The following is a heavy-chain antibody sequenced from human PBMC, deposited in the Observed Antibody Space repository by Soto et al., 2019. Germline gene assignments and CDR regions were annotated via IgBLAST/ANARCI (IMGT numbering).Heavy chain of an antibody. CDR2: LWYDGSKK. Sequence: QVQLVESGGGVVQPGRSLRLSCAASGFPFSSYAMHWVRQAPGKGLEWVAVLWYDGSKKFYADSVKGRFTISRDDSKNTHYLQMNSLRAEDTAVYYCARENSGMDVWGQGTTVTVSS. CDR1: GFPFSSYA. CDR3: ARENSGMDV. V-gene: IGHV3-33*01. J-gene: IGHJ6*02.